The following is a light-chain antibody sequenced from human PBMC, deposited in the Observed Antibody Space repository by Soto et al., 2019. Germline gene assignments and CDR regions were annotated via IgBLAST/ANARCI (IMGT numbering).Light chain of an antibody. J-gene: IGKJ1*01. Sequence: EIVLTQSPGTLSLSPGERATLSCRASQSLSSSYLAWYQQKPGQAPRLLIYAASCRATGIPDRFGGSGSGTDFTLTTSRLEPEDFAVYFCQRYASSRTCGQGTGVEIK. CDR2: AAS. CDR1: QSLSSSY. CDR3: QRYASSRT. V-gene: IGKV3-20*01.